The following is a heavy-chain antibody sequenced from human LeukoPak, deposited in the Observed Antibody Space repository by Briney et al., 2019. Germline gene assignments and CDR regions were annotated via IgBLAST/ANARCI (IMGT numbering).Heavy chain of an antibody. Sequence: GGSLRLSCAASGFTFSSYAMSWVRQAPGKGLEWVSAISGSGGSTYYADSVKGRFTISRDNSKNTLYLQMNSLRAEDTAVYYCAKVGGPSRVRGVIITYFDYWGQGTLVTVSS. J-gene: IGHJ4*02. D-gene: IGHD3-10*01. V-gene: IGHV3-23*01. CDR3: AKVGGPSRVRGVIITYFDY. CDR2: ISGSGGST. CDR1: GFTFSSYA.